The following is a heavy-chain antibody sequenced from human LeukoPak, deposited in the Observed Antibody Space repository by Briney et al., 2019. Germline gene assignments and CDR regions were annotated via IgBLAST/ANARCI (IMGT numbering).Heavy chain of an antibody. CDR2: ISAYNGNT. V-gene: IGHV1-18*01. J-gene: IGHJ4*02. CDR3: ARDPGDIVVVVAAADFDY. D-gene: IGHD2-15*01. Sequence: ASVKVSCKASGYTFTSYGISWVRQAPGQGLEWMGWISAYNGNTNYAQKLQGRVTMTTDTSTSTAYMELRSLRSDDTAVYYCARDPGDIVVVVAAADFDYWGQGTLVTVSS. CDR1: GYTFTSYG.